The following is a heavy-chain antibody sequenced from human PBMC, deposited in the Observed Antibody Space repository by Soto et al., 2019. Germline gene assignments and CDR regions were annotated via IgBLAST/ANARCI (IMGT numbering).Heavy chain of an antibody. CDR1: GFSVSANY. CDR2: IHGGGNT. J-gene: IGHJ4*02. Sequence: EVRLVESGGGLIQPGKSLRLSCVASGFSVSANYMTWVRQAPGKGLEWVSVIHGGGNTNYADSVEGRFTISRDDSKNIVHLQMESHRADDTAVYYCAKVRLEYLWGSYRSTGNFDSSGQGALVTSSS. V-gene: IGHV3-53*01. CDR3: AKVRLEYLWGSYRSTGNFDS. D-gene: IGHD3-16*02.